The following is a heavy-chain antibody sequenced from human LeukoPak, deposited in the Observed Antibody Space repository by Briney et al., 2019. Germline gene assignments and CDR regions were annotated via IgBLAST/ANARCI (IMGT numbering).Heavy chain of an antibody. CDR2: ISYDGSNK. D-gene: IGHD1-26*01. CDR1: GFTSSSYG. V-gene: IGHV3-30*03. CDR3: AREDRVGATHYFDY. J-gene: IGHJ4*02. Sequence: GRSLRLSCAASGFTSSSYGMHWVRQAPGKGLEWVAVISYDGSNKYYADSVKGRFTISRDNSKNTLYLQMNSLRAEDTAVYYCAREDRVGATHYFDYWGQGTLVTVSS.